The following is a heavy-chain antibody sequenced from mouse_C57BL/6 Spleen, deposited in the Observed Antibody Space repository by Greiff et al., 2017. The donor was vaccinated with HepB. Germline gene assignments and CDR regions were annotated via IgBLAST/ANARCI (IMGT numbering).Heavy chain of an antibody. V-gene: IGHV1-64*01. CDR2: IHPNSGST. J-gene: IGHJ1*03. CDR1: GYTFPSYW. CDR3: ARRRTDGSPWYFDV. D-gene: IGHD2-3*01. Sequence: VQLQQPGAELVKPGASVKLSCKASGYTFPSYWMHWVKQRPGPGLEWIGMIHPNSGSTNYNEKFKSKATLTVDKSSSTAYMQLSSLTSADSAVYYCARRRTDGSPWYFDVWGTGTTVTVSS.